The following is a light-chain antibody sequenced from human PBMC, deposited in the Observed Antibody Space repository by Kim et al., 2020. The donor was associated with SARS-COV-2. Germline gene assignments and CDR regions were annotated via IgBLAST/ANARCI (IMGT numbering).Light chain of an antibody. CDR2: DVT. Sequence: QSALPQPASVSGSPGQSITIPCTGTSSDISNYNFVSWYQKYPGKAPKIIIYDVTNRPPGVSDRFSGSKSGNTAFLTISGLQAEDEADYYCSSYRGPNSCVFGTGTKVTVL. J-gene: IGLJ1*01. CDR3: SSYRGPNSCV. CDR1: SSDISNYNF. V-gene: IGLV2-14*03.